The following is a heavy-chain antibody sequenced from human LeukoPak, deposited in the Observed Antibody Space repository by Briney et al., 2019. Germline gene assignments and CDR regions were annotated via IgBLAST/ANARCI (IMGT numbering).Heavy chain of an antibody. D-gene: IGHD3-3*01. CDR3: ARDLRSYDFWSGYFNWFDP. V-gene: IGHV4-30-2*01. Sequence: PSQTLSLTCAVSGGSISSGSYSWSWIRQPPGKGLEWIGYIYPRGSTYYNPSLKSRVILSLDKSANQFSLKLSSVTAADTAVYYCARDLRSYDFWSGYFNWFDPWGQGTLVTVSS. J-gene: IGHJ5*02. CDR1: GGSISSGSYS. CDR2: IYPRGST.